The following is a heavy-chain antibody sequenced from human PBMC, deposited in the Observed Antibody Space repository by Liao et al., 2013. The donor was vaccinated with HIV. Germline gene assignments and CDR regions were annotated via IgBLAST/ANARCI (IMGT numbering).Heavy chain of an antibody. CDR3: ARDHYDFGVHYYYYYMDV. CDR1: GDSIGSDSPY. V-gene: IGHV4-39*07. J-gene: IGHJ6*03. D-gene: IGHD3-3*01. CDR2: VHFSGTT. Sequence: QLQLREWGPPGLVKPSETLSLTCTVSGDSIGSDSPYWGWIRQSPGTGLEWIGSVHFSGTTYINPSLKSRVSLSVDTSMNRFSLHLTTVTAADTAVYYCARDHYDFGVHYYYYYMDVWGKGTTVTVSS.